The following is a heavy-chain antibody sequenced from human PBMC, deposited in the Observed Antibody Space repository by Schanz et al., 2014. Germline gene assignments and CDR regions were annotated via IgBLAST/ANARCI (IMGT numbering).Heavy chain of an antibody. CDR1: GFTFSAYY. CDR3: ARKVVATIGGYYDN. J-gene: IGHJ4*02. Sequence: VQLVESGGGLVKPGGSLRLSCAASGFTFSAYYMDWVRQAPGKGLEYISAISNNGDSTYYADSVKGRFTISRDNSKNTLFLQMNSLRAEDTAVYYCARKVVATIGGYYDNWGQGTLVIVSS. D-gene: IGHD5-12*01. V-gene: IGHV3-64*04. CDR2: ISNNGDST.